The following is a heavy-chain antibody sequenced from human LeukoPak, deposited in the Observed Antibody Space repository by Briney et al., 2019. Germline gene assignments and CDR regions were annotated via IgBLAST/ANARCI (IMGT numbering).Heavy chain of an antibody. CDR1: GFTVSSNY. D-gene: IGHD1-26*01. V-gene: IGHV3-66*01. CDR3: ARALQRAYYYYGMDV. CDR2: IYSGGTT. Sequence: GGSLRLSCAASGFTVSSNYMSWVRQAPGKGLEWVSVIYSGGTTYYADSVKGRFTISRDNSKNTLYLQMNSLRAEDTAVYYCARALQRAYYYYGMDVWGQGTTVTVSS. J-gene: IGHJ6*02.